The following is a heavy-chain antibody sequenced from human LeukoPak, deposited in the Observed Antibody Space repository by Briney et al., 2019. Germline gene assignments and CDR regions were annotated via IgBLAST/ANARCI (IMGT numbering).Heavy chain of an antibody. CDR2: INMYTANP. CDR1: GYTFTRYA. D-gene: IGHD6-19*01. CDR3: ARIVYAVAGHYYGMDV. V-gene: IGHV7-4-1*02. Sequence: GASVKVSCKASGYTFTRYAINWLRQAPGQGLEWMGWINMYTANPAYAQGFTERFVFSFDTSVTTAYLQISNLKTEDAAVYYCARIVYAVAGHYYGMDVWGQGTTVTVSS. J-gene: IGHJ6*02.